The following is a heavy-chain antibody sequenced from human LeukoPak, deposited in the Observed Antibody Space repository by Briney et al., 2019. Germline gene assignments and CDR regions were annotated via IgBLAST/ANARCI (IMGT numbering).Heavy chain of an antibody. CDR2: ISSDGVNK. CDR3: AKGQNYYDGSGYYSTDY. CDR1: GFTFSGFG. Sequence: GGSLRLSCAASGFTFSGFGMHWVRQAPGKGLEWVAVISSDGVNKYSADSVKGRFTISRDNSKNTLYLQMNSLRAADTAVYYCAKGQNYYDGSGYYSTDYWGQGAPVTVSS. J-gene: IGHJ4*02. V-gene: IGHV3-30*18. D-gene: IGHD3-22*01.